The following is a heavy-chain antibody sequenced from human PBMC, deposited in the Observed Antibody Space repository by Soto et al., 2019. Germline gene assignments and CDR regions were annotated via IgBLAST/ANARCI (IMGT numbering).Heavy chain of an antibody. Sequence: ESVGGVVQPGKSLRLSCAASGFTFSTYGMHWVRQAPGKGLEWVAVIWYDGSNKYHGDSLKGRFTISRDNSKKTLYLQMNNLRAEDTAVYYCGRDGALGDTAVVDSWGQGTLVIVSS. CDR2: IWYDGSNK. J-gene: IGHJ4*02. CDR1: GFTFSTYG. V-gene: IGHV3-33*01. CDR3: GRDGALGDTAVVDS. D-gene: IGHD5-18*01.